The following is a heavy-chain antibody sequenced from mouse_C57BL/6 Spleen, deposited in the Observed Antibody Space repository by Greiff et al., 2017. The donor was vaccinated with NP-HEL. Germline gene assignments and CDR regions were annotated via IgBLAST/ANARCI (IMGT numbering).Heavy chain of an antibody. CDR3: ARKPMTTVVADY. CDR1: GYTFTSYW. CDR2: IYPGSGST. D-gene: IGHD1-1*01. V-gene: IGHV1-55*01. Sequence: QVQLQQPGAELVKPGASVKMSCKASGYTFTSYWITWVKQRPGQGLEWIGDIYPGSGSTNYNEKFKSKATLTVDTSSSTAYMQLSSLTSEDSAVYYCARKPMTTVVADYWGQGTTLTVSS. J-gene: IGHJ2*01.